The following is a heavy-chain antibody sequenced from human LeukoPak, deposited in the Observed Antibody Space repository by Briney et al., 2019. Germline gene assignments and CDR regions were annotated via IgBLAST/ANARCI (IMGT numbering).Heavy chain of an antibody. CDR2: INHSGST. D-gene: IGHD2-15*01. CDR3: ARGYCSGGSCRYYFDY. V-gene: IGHV4-34*01. J-gene: IGHJ4*02. Sequence: PSETLSLTCAVYGGSFSGYYWSWIRQPPGKGLEWIGEINHSGSTNYNPPLKSRVTISVDTSKNQFSLKLSSVTAADTAVYYCARGYCSGGSCRYYFDYWGQGTLVTVSS. CDR1: GGSFSGYY.